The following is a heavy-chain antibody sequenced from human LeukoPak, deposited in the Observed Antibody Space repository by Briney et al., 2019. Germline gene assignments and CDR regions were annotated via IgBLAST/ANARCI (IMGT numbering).Heavy chain of an antibody. V-gene: IGHV3-9*01. J-gene: IGHJ4*02. Sequence: PGGSLRLSCAASGFTFDDYAMHWVRQAPGKGLEWVSGISWNSGSICYADSVKGRFTISRDNAKNSLYLQMNSLRAEDTALYYCAKAAIVATTYYFDYWGQGTLVTVSS. CDR3: AKAAIVATTYYFDY. CDR1: GFTFDDYA. D-gene: IGHD5-12*01. CDR2: ISWNSGSI.